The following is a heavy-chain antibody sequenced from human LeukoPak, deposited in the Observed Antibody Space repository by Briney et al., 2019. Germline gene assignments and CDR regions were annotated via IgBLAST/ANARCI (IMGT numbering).Heavy chain of an antibody. CDR1: GYSISSGYY. CDR2: IYHSGST. Sequence: SETLSLTCTVSGYSISSGYYWGWIRQPPGKGLEWIGSIYHSGSTYYNPSLKSRVTISVDTSKNQFSLKLSSVTAADTAVYYCARAGVVVVAATFGYWGQGTLVTVSS. D-gene: IGHD2-15*01. CDR3: ARAGVVVVAATFGY. V-gene: IGHV4-38-2*02. J-gene: IGHJ4*02.